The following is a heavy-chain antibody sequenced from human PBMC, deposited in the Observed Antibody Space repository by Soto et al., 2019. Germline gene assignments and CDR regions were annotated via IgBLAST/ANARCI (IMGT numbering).Heavy chain of an antibody. D-gene: IGHD1-26*01. J-gene: IGHJ6*02. CDR3: ARRIGVGATPLGYYYYGMDV. Sequence: QVQLQESGPGLVKPSGTLSLTCAVSGGSISSSNWWSWVRQPPGKGLEWIGEIYHSGSTNYNPSLKSRVTISVYKSKNQFALKLSSVTAADTAVYYCARRIGVGATPLGYYYYGMDVWGQGTTVTVSS. CDR2: IYHSGST. V-gene: IGHV4-4*02. CDR1: GGSISSSNW.